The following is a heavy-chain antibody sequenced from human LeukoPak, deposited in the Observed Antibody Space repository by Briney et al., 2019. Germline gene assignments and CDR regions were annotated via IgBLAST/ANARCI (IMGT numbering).Heavy chain of an antibody. CDR2: TSGSGGRT. CDR1: GFTFSSYA. V-gene: IGHV3-23*01. D-gene: IGHD3-10*01. J-gene: IGHJ5*02. Sequence: GGSLRLSCVGAGFTFSSYAMSWVRQAPGKGLEWVSTTSGSGGRTYYADSVKGRFTISRDNSKNTLYLQMNSLRAEDTAVYYCAVNLLLWFGESPVRFDPWGQGTLVTVSS. CDR3: AVNLLLWFGESPVRFDP.